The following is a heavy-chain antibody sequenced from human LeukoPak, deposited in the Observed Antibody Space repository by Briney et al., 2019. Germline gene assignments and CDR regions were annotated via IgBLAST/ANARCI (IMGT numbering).Heavy chain of an antibody. V-gene: IGHV3-23*01. D-gene: IGHD6-13*01. J-gene: IGHJ4*02. CDR2: ISGSGGST. Sequence: AGGSLRLSCAASGFTFSGYAMSSVRQAPGKGLEWVSAISGSGGSTYYADSVKGRFTISRDNSKNTLYLQMNSLRAEDTAVYYCAKDRPQKLVPWFDYWGQGTLVTVSS. CDR1: GFTFSGYA. CDR3: AKDRPQKLVPWFDY.